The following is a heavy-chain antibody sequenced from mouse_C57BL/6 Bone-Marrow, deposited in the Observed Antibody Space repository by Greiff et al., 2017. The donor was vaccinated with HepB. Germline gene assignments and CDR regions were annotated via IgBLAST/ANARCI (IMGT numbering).Heavy chain of an antibody. J-gene: IGHJ3*01. Sequence: EVQLQESGGDLVKPGGSLKLSCAASGFTFSSYGMSWVRQTPDKRLEWVATISSGGSYTYYPDSVKGRFTISRDNAKNTLYLEMSSLKSEDTAMYYCARRKNDYGSSLFAYWGQGTLVTISA. CDR2: ISSGGSYT. V-gene: IGHV5-6*01. D-gene: IGHD1-1*01. CDR1: GFTFSSYG. CDR3: ARRKNDYGSSLFAY.